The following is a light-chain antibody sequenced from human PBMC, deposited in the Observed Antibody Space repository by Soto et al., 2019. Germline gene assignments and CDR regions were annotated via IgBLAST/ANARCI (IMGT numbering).Light chain of an antibody. V-gene: IGKV3-15*01. J-gene: IGKJ1*01. Sequence: EVLMTQSPATLSVSPGEKVTLSCWASETVATNLAWYQQKPGQAPRLLLSGASTRAAGISDRFRGSGSGTEFTLTISNLRSEDSGIYYCQQYFEWPPMTFGQGTKVEI. CDR2: GAS. CDR1: ETVATN. CDR3: QQYFEWPPMT.